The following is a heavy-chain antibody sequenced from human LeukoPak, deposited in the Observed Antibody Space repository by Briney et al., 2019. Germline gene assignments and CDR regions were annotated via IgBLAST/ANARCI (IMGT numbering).Heavy chain of an antibody. CDR2: ISGSGGSA. Sequence: GGSLRLSCAASGFTFSSYAMSWVRQAPGKGLEWVSAISGSGGSAYYADSVKGRFTISRDNSKNTLYLQMNSLRAEDTAVYYCAKPYYDILTGYYNYWGQGTLVTVSS. CDR1: GFTFSSYA. CDR3: AKPYYDILTGYYNY. V-gene: IGHV3-23*01. D-gene: IGHD3-9*01. J-gene: IGHJ4*02.